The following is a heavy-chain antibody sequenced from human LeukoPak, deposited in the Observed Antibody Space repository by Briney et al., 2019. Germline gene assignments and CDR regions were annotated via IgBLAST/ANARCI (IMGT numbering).Heavy chain of an antibody. D-gene: IGHD3-9*01. Sequence: GGSLRLSCAASGFTFSSYAMSWVRQAPGKGLEWVSAISGSGGSTYYADSVKGRFTISRDNSKNTLYLQMNSLRAEDTAVYYCAKSLDHDILTGYDPWGQGTLVTVSS. CDR1: GFTFSSYA. CDR3: AKSLDHDILTGYDP. J-gene: IGHJ5*02. CDR2: ISGSGGST. V-gene: IGHV3-23*01.